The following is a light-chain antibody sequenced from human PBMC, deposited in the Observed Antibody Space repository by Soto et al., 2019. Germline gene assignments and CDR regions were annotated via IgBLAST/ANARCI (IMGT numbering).Light chain of an antibody. J-gene: IGKJ1*01. CDR3: QKYNSAPQT. CDR2: DAS. V-gene: IGKV1-27*01. CDR1: QGISSY. Sequence: DIQMTQSPSSLSASVGDRVTITCRASQGISSYLAWYQQKPGKVPKLLIYDASTLQSGVPSRFSGSGSGTDFTLTISRLQPEDVATYYCQKYNSAPQTFGQGTKVEI.